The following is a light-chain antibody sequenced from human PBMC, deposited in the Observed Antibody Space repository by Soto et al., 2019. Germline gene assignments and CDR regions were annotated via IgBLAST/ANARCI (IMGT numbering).Light chain of an antibody. Sequence: SYELTQPPSVSVSPGQTASITCSGDKLGANYASWYQQKPVQSPVLVIYQDSKRPSGIPERFSGSNSGNTATLTIRGTQARDEADYYCQAWDSSTAVFGGGTKLTVL. CDR3: QAWDSSTAV. J-gene: IGLJ2*01. CDR2: QDS. CDR1: KLGANY. V-gene: IGLV3-1*01.